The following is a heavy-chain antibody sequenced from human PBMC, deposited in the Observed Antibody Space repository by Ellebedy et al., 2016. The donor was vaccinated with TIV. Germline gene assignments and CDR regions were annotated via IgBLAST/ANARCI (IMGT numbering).Heavy chain of an antibody. CDR2: FYYSGST. Sequence: SETLSLXXTVSGGSISRDYWSWIRQSPGKGLEWIGYFYYSGSTNYDPNFKSRVSISVDTSKNQFSLKLSSVTAADTAVYFCATIMDKATVFGYWGQGTLVTVSS. CDR3: ATIMDKATVFGY. J-gene: IGHJ4*02. D-gene: IGHD4-11*01. V-gene: IGHV4-59*01. CDR1: GGSISRDY.